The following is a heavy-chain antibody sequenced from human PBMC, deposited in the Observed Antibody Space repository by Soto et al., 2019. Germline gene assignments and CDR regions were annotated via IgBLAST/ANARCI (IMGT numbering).Heavy chain of an antibody. CDR3: AKEAPYYYDSSGCPYDY. Sequence: GGSLRLSCAASGFTVSSNYMSWVRQAPGKGLEWVSVIYSGGSTYYADSVKGRFTISRDNSKNTLYLQMNSLRAGDTAVYYCAKEAPYYYDSSGCPYDYWGQGTLVTVSS. CDR1: GFTVSSNY. J-gene: IGHJ4*02. D-gene: IGHD3-22*01. CDR2: IYSGGST. V-gene: IGHV3-66*01.